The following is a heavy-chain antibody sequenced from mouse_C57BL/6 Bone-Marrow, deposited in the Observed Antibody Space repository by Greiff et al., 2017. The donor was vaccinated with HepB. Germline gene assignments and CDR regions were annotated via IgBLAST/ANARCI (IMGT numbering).Heavy chain of an antibody. CDR1: GFTFSDYY. V-gene: IGHV5-12*01. CDR2: ISNGGGST. J-gene: IGHJ3*01. CDR3: ARLYYDGSSYD. D-gene: IGHD1-1*01. Sequence: EVHLVESGGGLVQPGGSLKLSCAASGFTFSDYYMYWVRQTPEKRLEWVAYISNGGGSTYYPDTVKGRFTISRDNAKNTLYLQMSRLKSEDTAMYYCARLYYDGSSYDWGQGTLVTVSA.